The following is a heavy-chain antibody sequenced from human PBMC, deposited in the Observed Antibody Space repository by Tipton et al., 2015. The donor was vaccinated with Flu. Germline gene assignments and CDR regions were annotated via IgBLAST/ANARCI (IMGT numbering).Heavy chain of an antibody. J-gene: IGHJ2*01. V-gene: IGHV4-4*02. Sequence: TLSLTCVVSGASITVNNWWTWVRQPPGKGLEWIGEISHRGVSNYNPSLKSRVTMSVDKSNNQISLKLTSVTAADTAMYYCVREIDLEVPPAARLGLWGRGTLVTVSS. CDR2: ISHRGVS. CDR1: GASITVNNW. CDR3: VREIDLEVPPAARLGL. D-gene: IGHD2-2*01.